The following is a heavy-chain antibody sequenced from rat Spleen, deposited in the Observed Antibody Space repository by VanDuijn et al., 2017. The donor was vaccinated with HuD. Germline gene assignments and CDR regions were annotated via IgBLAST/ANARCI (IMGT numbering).Heavy chain of an antibody. CDR1: ESSLTSNA. J-gene: IGHJ2*01. CDR2: IWTGGTT. Sequence: QVQLKESGPGLVQPSQTLSLTCTVSESSLTSNAVSWIRQPPGKGLEWMGIIWTGGTTTYNSLLKSRLSISRDTSKSQVFLKMNSLQTEDTATYYCARVGYSSWDYWGQGVMVTVSS. V-gene: IGHV2-47*01. CDR3: ARVGYSSWDY. D-gene: IGHD1-8*01.